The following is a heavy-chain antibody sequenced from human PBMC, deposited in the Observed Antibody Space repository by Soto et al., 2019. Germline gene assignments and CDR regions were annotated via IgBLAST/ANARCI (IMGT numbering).Heavy chain of an antibody. CDR2: INHSGST. CDR1: GGSFSGYY. J-gene: IGHJ5*02. CDR3: ARVSGAYYDFWSGYPAGNWFDP. D-gene: IGHD3-3*01. Sequence: SETLSLTCAVYGGSFSGYYWSWIRQPPGKGLEWIGEINHSGSTNYNPSLKSRVTISVDTSKNQFSLKLSSVTAAGTAVYYCARVSGAYYDFWSGYPAGNWFDPWGQGTLVTVSS. V-gene: IGHV4-34*01.